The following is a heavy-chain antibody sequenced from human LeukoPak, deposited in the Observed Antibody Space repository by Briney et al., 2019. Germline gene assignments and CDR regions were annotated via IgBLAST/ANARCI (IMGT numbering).Heavy chain of an antibody. Sequence: GGSLRLSCAASGFTVSSNYMSWVRQAPGKGLEWMAVIQNDASTENFADSVKGRFTISRDNSKNTVFLQMNSLRVEDTAVYYCARELSQIVWGGLDYGGQGTLVSVSS. V-gene: IGHV3-30*03. J-gene: IGHJ4*02. CDR2: IQNDASTE. CDR3: ARELSQIVWGGLDY. CDR1: GFTVSSNY. D-gene: IGHD2-21*01.